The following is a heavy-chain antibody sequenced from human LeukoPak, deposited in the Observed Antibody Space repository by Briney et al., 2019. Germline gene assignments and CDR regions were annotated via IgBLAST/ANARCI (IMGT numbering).Heavy chain of an antibody. D-gene: IGHD3-10*01. Sequence: PGGSLRLSCAASGFTFSSYSMNWVRQAPGKGLEWVSSISSSSSYIYYADSVKGRFTISRDNAKNSLYLQMNSLRAEDTAVYYCARWETYYYGSGSYYWGQGTLVTVSS. CDR1: GFTFSSYS. CDR3: ARWETYYYGSGSYY. CDR2: ISSSSSYI. J-gene: IGHJ4*02. V-gene: IGHV3-21*01.